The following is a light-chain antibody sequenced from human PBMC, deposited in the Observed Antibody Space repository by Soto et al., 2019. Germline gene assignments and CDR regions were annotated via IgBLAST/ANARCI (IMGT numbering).Light chain of an antibody. J-gene: IGKJ1*01. CDR3: HQYYSIPRT. V-gene: IGKV4-1*01. CDR1: QSILYSSDNKNY. CDR2: WAS. Sequence: DIVMTQSPDSLAVSLGERATINCKSSQSILYSSDNKNYLAWYQQKPGQPPKLLFYWASTRGSGVPDRFSGSGSETDFTLTISSLQAEDVAVYYCHQYYSIPRTFGQGTKVEIK.